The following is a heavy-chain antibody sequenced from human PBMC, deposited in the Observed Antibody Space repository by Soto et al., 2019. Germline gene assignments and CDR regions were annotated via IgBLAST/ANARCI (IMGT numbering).Heavy chain of an antibody. D-gene: IGHD4-4*01. J-gene: IGHJ3*02. CDR1: GYSFTSYW. Sequence: GESLKISCKGSGYSFTSYWIGWGRQMPGKGLEWMGIIYPGDSDTRYSPSFQGQVTISADKYISTAYLQWSSLKASDTAMYYCARGRDDYNDAFDIWGQGTMVTVSS. CDR2: IYPGDSDT. V-gene: IGHV5-51*01. CDR3: ARGRDDYNDAFDI.